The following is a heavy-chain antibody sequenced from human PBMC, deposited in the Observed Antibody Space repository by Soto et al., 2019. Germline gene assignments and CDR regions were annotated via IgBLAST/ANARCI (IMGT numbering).Heavy chain of an antibody. J-gene: IGHJ4*02. CDR1: GDSINNRSYY. V-gene: IGHV4-39*01. D-gene: IGHD2-21*02. CDR2: IYCSGST. CDR3: ARQRTSVVTQAYFDS. Sequence: SETLSLTCTVTGDSINNRSYYWGWIRQPPGKGLEWIGSIYCSGSTNNNPSLKSRVSMSVDTSKNQFSLKLRSVTAADTALYYCARQRTSVVTQAYFDSWGQGSLVTVSS.